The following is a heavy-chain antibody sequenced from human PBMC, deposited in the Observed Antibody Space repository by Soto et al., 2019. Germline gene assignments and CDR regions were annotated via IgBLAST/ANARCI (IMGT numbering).Heavy chain of an antibody. Sequence: GGSLRLSCAASGFTFSSYWMSWVRQAPGKGLEWVANIKQDGSEKYYVDSVKGRFTISRDNAKNSLYLQMNSLRAEDTAVYYCARVNLLPIGNKYYMDVWGKGTTVTVSS. CDR3: ARVNLLPIGNKYYMDV. CDR1: GFTFSSYW. D-gene: IGHD1-1*01. V-gene: IGHV3-7*01. CDR2: IKQDGSEK. J-gene: IGHJ6*03.